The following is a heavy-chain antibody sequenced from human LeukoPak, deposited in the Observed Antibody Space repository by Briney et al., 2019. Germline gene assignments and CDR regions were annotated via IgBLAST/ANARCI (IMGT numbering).Heavy chain of an antibody. D-gene: IGHD5-18*01. CDR1: GGTFSSYA. CDR2: IIPIFGTE. Sequence: ASVNVSCKASGGTFSSYAISWVRQAPGQGLEWMGGIIPIFGTENYAQKFQGRVTITADESTSTAYMELSSLRSEDTAVYYCARNVDTAMGEVPYYFDYWGQGTLVTVSS. CDR3: ARNVDTAMGEVPYYFDY. J-gene: IGHJ4*02. V-gene: IGHV1-69*13.